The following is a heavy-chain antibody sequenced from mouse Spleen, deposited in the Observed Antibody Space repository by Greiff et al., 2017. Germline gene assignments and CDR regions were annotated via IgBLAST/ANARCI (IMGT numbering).Heavy chain of an antibody. CDR3: AKFYYGDY. CDR2: INPSSGYT. Sequence: VQLQQSGAELAKPGASVKMSCKASGYTFTSYSMHWVKQRPGQGLEWIGYINPSSGYTKYNQKFKDKATLTADKSSSTAYMQLSSLTSEDSAVYYCAKFYYGDYLGQGTTRTFPS. J-gene: IGHJ2*01. V-gene: IGHV1-4*01. CDR1: GYTFTSYS. D-gene: IGHD1-1*01.